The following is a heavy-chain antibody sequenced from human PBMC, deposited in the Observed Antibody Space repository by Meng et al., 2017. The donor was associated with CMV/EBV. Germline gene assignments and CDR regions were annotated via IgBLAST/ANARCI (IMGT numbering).Heavy chain of an antibody. CDR1: GGTFSSYA. CDR2: IIPIFGTA. J-gene: IGHJ6*02. D-gene: IGHD2-2*02. Sequence: SVKVSCKASGGTFSSYAISWVRQAPGQGLEWMVGIIPIFGTANYAQKFQGRVTITTDESTSTAYMELSSLRSEDTAVYYCARVIVVPTAIPLYYYCGMDVWGQGTTVTVSS. V-gene: IGHV1-69*05. CDR3: ARVIVVPTAIPLYYYCGMDV.